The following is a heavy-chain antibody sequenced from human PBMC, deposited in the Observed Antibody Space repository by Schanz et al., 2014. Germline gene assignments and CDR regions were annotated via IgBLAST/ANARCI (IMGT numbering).Heavy chain of an antibody. V-gene: IGHV3-48*02. CDR3: ARPYCSSTSCYTADY. Sequence: EVQLLESGGGLVQPGGSLRLSCAASEFSFSSFGMNWVRQAPGKGLEWVSYISSRSSTIYYADSVKGRFSISRDNAKNSLYLQMNSLRDEDTAVYYCARPYCSSTSCYTADYWGQGTLVTVSS. CDR1: EFSFSSFG. CDR2: ISSRSSTI. J-gene: IGHJ4*02. D-gene: IGHD2-2*02.